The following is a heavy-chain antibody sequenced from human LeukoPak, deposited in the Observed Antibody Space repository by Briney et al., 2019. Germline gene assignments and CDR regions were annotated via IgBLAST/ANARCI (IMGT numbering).Heavy chain of an antibody. V-gene: IGHV3-33*01. CDR2: IWYDGSNK. J-gene: IGHJ6*03. CDR3: ARDPTGDNPADYYYYMDV. CDR1: GFTFSSYG. D-gene: IGHD7-27*01. Sequence: GGSLLLSCAASGFTFSSYGMHWVRPAPGKGLEGVAVIWYDGSNKYYADSVKGRFTISRDNSKNTLYLQMNSLRAEDTAVYYCARDPTGDNPADYYYYMDVWGKGTTVTVSS.